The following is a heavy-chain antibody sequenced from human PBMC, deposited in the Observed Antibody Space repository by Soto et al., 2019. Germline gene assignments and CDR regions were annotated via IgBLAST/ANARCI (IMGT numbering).Heavy chain of an antibody. CDR3: ARSLFVASTDTETFDC. CDR1: RWTFSSYA. V-gene: IGHV3-23*01. CDR2: ISGGGNDA. J-gene: IGHJ4*02. Sequence: PGGTLRLSCYAPRWTFSSYAVSGVRQDPGKGLEWVSSISGGGNDAYYADSVKGRFTISRDNSQNTLYLQMSSLRADDTAVYYCARSLFVASTDTETFDCWVQGARATVSS. D-gene: IGHD1-1*01.